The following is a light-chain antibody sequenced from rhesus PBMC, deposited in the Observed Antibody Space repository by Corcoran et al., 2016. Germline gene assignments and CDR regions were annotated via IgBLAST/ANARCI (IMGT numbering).Light chain of an antibody. Sequence: DIVMTQTPLSLPITPGEPASISCRSSQSLLHRNGHIYLHWYLQKPGQSPQLLIYGTSNRASGVPDRFSGSGSGTDFTLKIIKVGAEEVGVYYGAQAIAFPLTFGGEAKVEIK. CDR3: AQAIAFPLT. CDR1: QSLLHRNGHIY. J-gene: IGKJ4*01. V-gene: IGKV2-72*01. CDR2: GTS.